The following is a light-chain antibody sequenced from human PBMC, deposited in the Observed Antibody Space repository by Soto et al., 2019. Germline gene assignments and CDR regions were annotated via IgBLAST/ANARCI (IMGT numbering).Light chain of an antibody. CDR3: QQYNKWPPIT. CDR2: HAV. J-gene: IGKJ5*01. CDR1: QSISGN. Sequence: EVVMTQSPATLSVSPGERATLSCRASQSISGNLAWYQQKPGQAPRLLIYHAVARATGIPTRFSGSGSGTEFTLTISSLQSEDFAVYYCQQYNKWPPITFCQGTRLENK. V-gene: IGKV3-15*01.